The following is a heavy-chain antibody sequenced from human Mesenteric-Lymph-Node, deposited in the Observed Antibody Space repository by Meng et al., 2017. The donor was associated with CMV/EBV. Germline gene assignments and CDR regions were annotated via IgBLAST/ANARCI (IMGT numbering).Heavy chain of an antibody. CDR2: ISGYNDDT. D-gene: IGHD1-1*01. Sequence: SVKVSCKASGYSFTSYAINWVRQAPGQGLEWMGWISGYNDDTNYAQNLQGRVTMTTDTSTSTAYMELRSLRSDDTAVYYCARDSGADYWGQGTLVTVSS. V-gene: IGHV1-18*01. J-gene: IGHJ4*02. CDR1: GYSFTSYA. CDR3: ARDSGADY.